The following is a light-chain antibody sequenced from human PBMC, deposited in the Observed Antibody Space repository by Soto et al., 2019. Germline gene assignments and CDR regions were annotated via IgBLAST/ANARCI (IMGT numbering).Light chain of an antibody. Sequence: SALGEPASVAGTPGQSVTISCTGTSSEVSGYNYVSWYQQHPGKAPKLMIYDVSDRPSGVSHRFSGSKSGTTVSLTISGLQAEDEADYYCSSYTTSSTVVFGGGTKVTLL. J-gene: IGLJ2*01. CDR3: SSYTTSSTVV. CDR1: SSEVSGYNY. CDR2: DVS. V-gene: IGLV2-14*03.